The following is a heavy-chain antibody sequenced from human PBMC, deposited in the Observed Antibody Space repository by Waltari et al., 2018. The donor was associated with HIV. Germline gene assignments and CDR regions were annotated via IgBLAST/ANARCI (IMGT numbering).Heavy chain of an antibody. D-gene: IGHD6-6*01. V-gene: IGHV1-69*01. J-gene: IGHJ5*02. CDR1: GGTFRSYA. CDR2: IIPIFGTA. Sequence: QVQLVQSGAAVQKPGSSVKVSCTASGGTFRSYAISWLRQAPGQGLEWMGGIIPIFGTANYAQKFQGRVTITADESTSTAYMELSSLRSEDTAVYYCAREDGYSSSSGWFDPWGQGTLVTVSS. CDR3: AREDGYSSSSGWFDP.